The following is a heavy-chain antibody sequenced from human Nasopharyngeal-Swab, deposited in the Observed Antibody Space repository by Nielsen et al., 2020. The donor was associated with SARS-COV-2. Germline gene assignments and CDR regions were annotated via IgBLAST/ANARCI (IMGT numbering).Heavy chain of an antibody. CDR1: GFTYSTYA. D-gene: IGHD4-17*01. Sequence: GESLKISCVASGFTYSTYAMNWVRQAPGKGLEWVSGISGSGGNTYYADSVKGRFTISRANSMETFYLQMNSLRVEDTAVYYCAKGVGYGDTGCFDEWGQGTLVSASS. CDR3: AKGVGYGDTGCFDE. V-gene: IGHV3-23*01. CDR2: ISGSGGNT. J-gene: IGHJ4*02.